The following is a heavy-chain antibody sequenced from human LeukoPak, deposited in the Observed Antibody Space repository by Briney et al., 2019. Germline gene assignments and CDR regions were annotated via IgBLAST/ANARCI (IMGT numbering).Heavy chain of an antibody. Sequence: PSETLSLTCTVSGGSISSGSYYWSWIRQPAGKGLEWIGRIYTSGSTNYNPSLKSRVTISVDTSKNQFSLKLSSVTAADTAVYYCARLSLPWLPLDYWGQGTLVTVSS. J-gene: IGHJ4*02. CDR3: ARLSLPWLPLDY. CDR2: IYTSGST. D-gene: IGHD3-9*01. CDR1: GGSISSGSYY. V-gene: IGHV4-61*02.